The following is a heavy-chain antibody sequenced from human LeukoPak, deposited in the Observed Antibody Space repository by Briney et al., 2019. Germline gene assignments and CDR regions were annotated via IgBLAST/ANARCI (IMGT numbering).Heavy chain of an antibody. CDR2: IYYSGST. V-gene: IGHV4-59*01. D-gene: IGHD5-18*01. Sequence: SETLSLTCTVSGGSISSYYWSWIRQPPGKGLERIGYIYYSGSTNYNPSLKSRVTISVDTSKNQFSLKLSSVTAADTAVYYCARGYSYGPGAFDIWGQGTMVTVSS. J-gene: IGHJ3*02. CDR1: GGSISSYY. CDR3: ARGYSYGPGAFDI.